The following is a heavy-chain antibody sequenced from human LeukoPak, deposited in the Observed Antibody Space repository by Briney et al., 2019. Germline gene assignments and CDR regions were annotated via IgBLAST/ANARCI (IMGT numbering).Heavy chain of an antibody. V-gene: IGHV3-23*01. CDR1: GFTFSTNA. CDR2: FSGRTGNT. CDR3: AKEIVVSAGYFDS. Sequence: GGSLRLSCAASGFTFSTNAMSWVRQAPGKGLEWVSAFSGRTGNTYYADSVKGRFTISRDNSKNTLFLQMNSLTAEDTAIYYCAKEIVVSAGYFDSWGQGTLVTVSS. J-gene: IGHJ4*02. D-gene: IGHD2-15*01.